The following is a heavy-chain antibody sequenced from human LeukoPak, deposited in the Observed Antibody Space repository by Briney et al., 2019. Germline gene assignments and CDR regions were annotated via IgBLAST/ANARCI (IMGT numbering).Heavy chain of an antibody. CDR3: ARGRPHGNDY. J-gene: IGHJ4*02. CDR2: IASDGSCT. D-gene: IGHD4-23*01. Sequence: GGSLRLSCAASGFTFSSYWMNWVRQAPGKGLVWVSRIASDGSCTTYADSVKGRFSISRDNAKNTLYLQMNSLRVEDTAVYYCARGRPHGNDYWGQGTLVTVSS. V-gene: IGHV3-74*01. CDR1: GFTFSSYW.